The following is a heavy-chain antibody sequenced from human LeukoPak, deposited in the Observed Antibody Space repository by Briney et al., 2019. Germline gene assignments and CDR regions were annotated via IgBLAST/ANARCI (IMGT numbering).Heavy chain of an antibody. Sequence: SETLSLTCTVSGGSISSYYWSWIRQSPGKGLEWIGCIYYSGSTNYNPSLKSRVTISVDTSKNQFSLKLSSVTAADTAVYYCARDFGERRGFDYWGQGTLVTVSS. CDR1: GGSISSYY. CDR2: IYYSGST. J-gene: IGHJ4*02. CDR3: ARDFGERRGFDY. V-gene: IGHV4-59*01. D-gene: IGHD3-3*01.